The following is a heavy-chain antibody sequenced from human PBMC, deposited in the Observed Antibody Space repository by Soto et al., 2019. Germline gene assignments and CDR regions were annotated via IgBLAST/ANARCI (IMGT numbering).Heavy chain of an antibody. CDR3: ARDMNLGRNNYYYYYMDV. Sequence: ASVKVSCKASGYTFTSYAMHWVRQAPGQRHEWMGWINAGNGNTKYSQKFQGRVTITRDTSASTAYMELSSLRSEDTAVYYCARDMNLGRNNYYYYYMDVWGKGITVTVSS. CDR2: INAGNGNT. CDR1: GYTFTSYA. V-gene: IGHV1-3*01. D-gene: IGHD1-26*01. J-gene: IGHJ6*03.